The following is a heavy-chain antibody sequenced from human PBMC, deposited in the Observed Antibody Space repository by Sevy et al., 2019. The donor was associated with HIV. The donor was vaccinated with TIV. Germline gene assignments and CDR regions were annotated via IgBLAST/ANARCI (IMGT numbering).Heavy chain of an antibody. J-gene: IGHJ4*02. CDR3: AKDMASGGGGAYYFDY. Sequence: GGSLRLSCAASGFTFDDHTMHWVRQPPGKGLEWVSLISWDGGSTYYAYSVKGRFTISRDNSKNSLFLQMNSLGAEDTGLYYCAKDMASGGGGAYYFDYWGQGTLVTVSS. CDR1: GFTFDDHT. D-gene: IGHD3-16*01. CDR2: ISWDGGST. V-gene: IGHV3-43*01.